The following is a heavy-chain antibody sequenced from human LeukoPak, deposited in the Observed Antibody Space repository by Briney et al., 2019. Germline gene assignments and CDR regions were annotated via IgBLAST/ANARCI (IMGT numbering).Heavy chain of an antibody. D-gene: IGHD6-13*01. CDR3: ARDIRTSWFLDY. V-gene: IGHV3-30-3*01. Sequence: GGSLRLSCAASGFSFSDYAMHWVRQAPGKGLEWVAVISYDGSHKYYADSVKGRFTISRDNSKNTLYLQMNSLRAEDTAVYYCARDIRTSWFLDYWGQGTLVTVSS. CDR2: ISYDGSHK. J-gene: IGHJ4*02. CDR1: GFSFSDYA.